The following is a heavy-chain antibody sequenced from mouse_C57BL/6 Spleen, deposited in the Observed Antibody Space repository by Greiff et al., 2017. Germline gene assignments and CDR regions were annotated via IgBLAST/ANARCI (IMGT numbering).Heavy chain of an antibody. CDR1: GYSITSGYY. CDR2: ISYDGSN. CDR3: ASIYYDYDGAMDY. J-gene: IGHJ4*01. D-gene: IGHD2-4*01. V-gene: IGHV3-6*01. Sequence: ESGPGLVKPSQSLSLTCSVTGYSITSGYYWNWIRQFPGNKLEWMGYISYDGSNNYNPSLKNRISITRDTSKNQFFLKLNSVTTEDTATYYCASIYYDYDGAMDYWGQGTSVTVSS.